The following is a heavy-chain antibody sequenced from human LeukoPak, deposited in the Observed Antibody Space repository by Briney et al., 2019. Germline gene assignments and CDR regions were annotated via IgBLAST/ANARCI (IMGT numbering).Heavy chain of an antibody. J-gene: IGHJ6*02. CDR3: ARGVPSGIAVAGTIDYYYGMDV. D-gene: IGHD6-19*01. CDR2: INHSGST. V-gene: IGHV4-34*01. CDR1: GGSFSGYY. Sequence: PSETLSLTCAVYGGSFSGYYWSWLRQPPGKGLEWIGEINHSGSTNYNPSLKSRVTISVDTSKNQFSLKLSSVTAADTAVYYCARGVPSGIAVAGTIDYYYGMDVWGQGTTVTVSS.